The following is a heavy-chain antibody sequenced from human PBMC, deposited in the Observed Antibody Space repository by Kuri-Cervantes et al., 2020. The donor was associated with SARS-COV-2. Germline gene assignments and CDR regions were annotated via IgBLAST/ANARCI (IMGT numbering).Heavy chain of an antibody. CDR2: ISFDGIDK. D-gene: IGHD4-11*01. CDR1: GFTFSKYA. Sequence: LSLTCAASGFTFSKYAVHWLRQAPGKGLEWVAIISFDGIDKYYGDSVKGRFTISRDNSKNTQYLQMNSLRAEDTAVYYCAKETSPTGHRYFYGMDVWGQGTTVTVSS. V-gene: IGHV3-30*18. CDR3: AKETSPTGHRYFYGMDV. J-gene: IGHJ6*02.